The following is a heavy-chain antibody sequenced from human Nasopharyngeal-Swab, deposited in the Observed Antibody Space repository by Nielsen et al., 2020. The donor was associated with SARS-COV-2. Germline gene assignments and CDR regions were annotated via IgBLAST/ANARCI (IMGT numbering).Heavy chain of an antibody. D-gene: IGHD1-20*01. Sequence: GESLKISCAASGFTVTNNYMTLVRQVPGKGLEWISHIYASGDTHTADAVKGRFTISRDSSENTLYLEMNNLTPDDTATYYCAAPLTGLHYWGQGTLVTVSS. CDR2: IYASGDT. CDR3: AAPLTGLHY. CDR1: GFTVTNNY. J-gene: IGHJ4*02. V-gene: IGHV3-53*01.